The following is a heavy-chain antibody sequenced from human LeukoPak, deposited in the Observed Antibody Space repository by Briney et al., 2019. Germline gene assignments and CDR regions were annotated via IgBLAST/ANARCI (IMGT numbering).Heavy chain of an antibody. CDR2: INHSGST. CDR1: GGSFSGYY. V-gene: IGHV4-34*01. J-gene: IGHJ4*02. CDR3: ARQTYYYDSSGYAFDY. Sequence: SETLSLTCAVYGGSFSGYYWSWIRQPPGKGLEWIGEINHSGSTNYNPSLKSRVTISVDTSKDQSSLKLSSVTAADTAVYYCARQTYYYDSSGYAFDYWGQGTLVTVSS. D-gene: IGHD3-22*01.